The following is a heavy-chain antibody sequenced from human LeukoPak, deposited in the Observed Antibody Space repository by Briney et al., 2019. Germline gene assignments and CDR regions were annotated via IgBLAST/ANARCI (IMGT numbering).Heavy chain of an antibody. Sequence: PGGSLRLSCAASGFAVSTNYMTWVRQAPGKGPEWVSAISGSGGSTYYADSVKGRFTISRDNSKNTLYLQMNSLRAEDTAVYYCAKDNYPLLTGSPEGYFDYWGQGTLVTVSS. CDR1: GFAVSTNY. V-gene: IGHV3-23*01. CDR3: AKDNYPLLTGSPEGYFDY. CDR2: ISGSGGST. D-gene: IGHD3-9*01. J-gene: IGHJ4*02.